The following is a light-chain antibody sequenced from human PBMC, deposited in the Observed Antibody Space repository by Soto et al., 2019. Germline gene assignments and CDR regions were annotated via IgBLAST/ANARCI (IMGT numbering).Light chain of an antibody. CDR2: AAS. CDR1: QSISSY. V-gene: IGKV1-39*01. J-gene: IGKJ1*01. CDR3: QQSYSNPRT. Sequence: EIDMKRSASCKCVYVGDRGTITCRASQSISSYLNWYQQKPGKAPKLLIYAASSLQSGVPSRFSGSGSGTENTLTTSSLQPQDLETYYSQQSYSNPRTFGQGTKGDIK.